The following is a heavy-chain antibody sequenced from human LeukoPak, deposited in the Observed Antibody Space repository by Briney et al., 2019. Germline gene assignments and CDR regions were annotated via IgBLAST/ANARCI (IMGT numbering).Heavy chain of an antibody. D-gene: IGHD6-13*01. CDR3: ARDPRIAAAGTEYYFDY. Sequence: ASVKVSCKASGYTFNDYYIHWVRQAPGQGLEWMGWINPNSGGTNYAQKFQGRVTMTRDTSISTAYMELSRLRSDDTAVYYCARDPRIAAAGTEYYFDYWGQGTLVTVSS. J-gene: IGHJ4*02. V-gene: IGHV1-2*02. CDR2: INPNSGGT. CDR1: GYTFNDYY.